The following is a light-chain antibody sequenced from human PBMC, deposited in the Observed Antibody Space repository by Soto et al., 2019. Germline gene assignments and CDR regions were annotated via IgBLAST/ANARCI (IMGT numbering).Light chain of an antibody. J-gene: IGKJ2*01. Sequence: DIQMTQSPSSLSASVGDRVTLTCRASHTIATYLNWYQQKAGKVPEVLIYGASTLQVGVPSRFTGSGYGTDFTLTINNVQPEDFATYYCQQFYYYAHAFGQGNKLEVK. CDR2: GAS. CDR3: QQFYYYAHA. CDR1: HTIATY. V-gene: IGKV1-39*01.